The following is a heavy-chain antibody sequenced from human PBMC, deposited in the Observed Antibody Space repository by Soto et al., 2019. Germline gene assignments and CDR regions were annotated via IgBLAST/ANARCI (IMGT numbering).Heavy chain of an antibody. J-gene: IGHJ6*02. CDR2: IYHSGST. D-gene: IGHD4-4*01. Sequence: QVQLQESGPGLVKPSGTLSLTCAVSGGSISSNNWWIWVRQPPGKGLEWIGEIYHSGSTNYNPSLKSRVTISVDKSNNQFSLKLSSVTAADTAVYFCAREARMTTLTTDGMDVWGQGTTVTVSS. CDR1: GGSISSNNW. CDR3: AREARMTTLTTDGMDV. V-gene: IGHV4-4*02.